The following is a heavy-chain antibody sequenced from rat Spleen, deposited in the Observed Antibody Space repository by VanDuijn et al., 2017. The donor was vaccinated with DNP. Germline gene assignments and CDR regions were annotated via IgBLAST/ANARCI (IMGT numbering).Heavy chain of an antibody. J-gene: IGHJ2*01. Sequence: EVQLQESGPGLVKPSQSLSLTCSVTGYSISSSYRWNWIRQFPGNKMEYIGHISYSGSPNYNPSLKSRVSITRDTSKNQFFLHLNSVTTEDTATYYCARWVWYFDYWGQGVIVTVSS. CDR2: ISYSGSP. CDR1: GYSISSSY. CDR3: ARWVWYFDY. V-gene: IGHV3-1*01.